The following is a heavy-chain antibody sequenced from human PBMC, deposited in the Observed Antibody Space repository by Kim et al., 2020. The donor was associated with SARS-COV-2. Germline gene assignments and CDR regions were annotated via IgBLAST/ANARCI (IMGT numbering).Heavy chain of an antibody. CDR2: ISSSSLFA. V-gene: IGHV3-21*01. Sequence: GGSLRLSCAGSGFSFSSNNMHWVRQAPGEGLEWVSSISSSSLFAYYADSVKGRFTISRDNTKNSLYLQMNSLRVDDTAVYFCARADYCWSEDLFDYWGRGILVTVPS. CDR3: ARADYCWSEDLFDY. D-gene: IGHD1-1*01. J-gene: IGHJ4*02. CDR1: GFSFSSNN.